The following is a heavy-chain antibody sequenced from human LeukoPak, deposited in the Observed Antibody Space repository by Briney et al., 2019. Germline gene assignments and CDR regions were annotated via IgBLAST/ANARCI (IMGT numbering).Heavy chain of an antibody. CDR3: ARTRLNDY. CDR1: GFTFSNYS. Sequence: GGSLRLSCAASGFTFSNYSMNWVRQAPGKGLEWVSYISSTSSTIYYADSVKGRFTISRDNANNSLCLQMNSLRDEDTAVYYCARTRLNDYWGQGTLVTVSS. J-gene: IGHJ4*02. CDR2: ISSTSSTI. V-gene: IGHV3-48*02.